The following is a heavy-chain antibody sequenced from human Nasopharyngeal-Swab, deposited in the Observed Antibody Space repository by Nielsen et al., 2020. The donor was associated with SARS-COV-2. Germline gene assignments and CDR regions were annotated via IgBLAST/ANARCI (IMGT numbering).Heavy chain of an antibody. CDR1: GYTFSSYW. V-gene: IGHV3-74*01. CDR2: INEDGSIR. Sequence: GESLKFSCAGSGYTFSSYWMHWVRQVPGKGLVWVSRINEDGSIRDYADSVKGRFTISRDNGKNTLYLQMNSLRGEDTAVYYCTRDIGGKYGYWGQGNLVTVSS. CDR3: TRDIGGKYGY. D-gene: IGHD4-23*01. J-gene: IGHJ4*02.